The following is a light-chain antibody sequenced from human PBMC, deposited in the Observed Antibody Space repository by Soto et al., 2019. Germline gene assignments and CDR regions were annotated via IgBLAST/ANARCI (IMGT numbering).Light chain of an antibody. CDR3: QHYNSYPWT. V-gene: IGKV1-5*03. CDR1: QNIERW. J-gene: IGKJ1*01. CDR2: GAS. Sequence: DIQMTQSPSTLSASVGDRVTITCRASQNIERWLAWYQQKPGKAPNLLIYGASSLESGVPSRFSGSGSGTEFTLTISSLLPDDFATYYCQHYNSYPWTFGQGTKVEIK.